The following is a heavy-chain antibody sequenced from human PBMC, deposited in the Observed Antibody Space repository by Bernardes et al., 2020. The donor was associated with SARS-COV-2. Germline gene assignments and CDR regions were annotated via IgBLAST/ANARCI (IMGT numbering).Heavy chain of an antibody. D-gene: IGHD6-13*01. Sequence: GGSLRLSCAVSGFTFSSYSMNWVREAPGKGLEWVSSISSSSSYIYYADSVKGRFTISRDNAKNSLYLQMNSLRAEDTAVYYCARDETGGIAILYYYYYYGRDVWGQGTTVTVSS. CDR3: ARDETGGIAILYYYYYYGRDV. CDR1: GFTFSSYS. V-gene: IGHV3-21*01. J-gene: IGHJ6*02. CDR2: ISSSSSYI.